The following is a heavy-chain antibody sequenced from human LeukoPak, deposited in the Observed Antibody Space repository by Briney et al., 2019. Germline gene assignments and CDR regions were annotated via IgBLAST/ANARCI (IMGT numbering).Heavy chain of an antibody. CDR1: GFTFSNAW. J-gene: IGHJ4*02. Sequence: PGGSLRLSCAASGFTFSNAWMRWVRQAPGKGLEWVGRIKSKTDGGTTDYAAPVKGRFTITRDDSKNTLYLQMNSLKTEDTAVYYCTTGYLWFGESYFDYWGQGTLVTVSS. D-gene: IGHD3-10*01. CDR2: IKSKTDGGTT. V-gene: IGHV3-15*01. CDR3: TTGYLWFGESYFDY.